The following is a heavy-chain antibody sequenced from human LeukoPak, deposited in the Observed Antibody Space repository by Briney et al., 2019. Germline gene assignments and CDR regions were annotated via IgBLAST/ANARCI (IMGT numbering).Heavy chain of an antibody. CDR1: GYTFTSYG. V-gene: IGHV1-18*04. D-gene: IGHD3-9*01. CDR2: ISAYNGNT. CDR3: AREAQSPDYDILTGYYSAQYFDY. J-gene: IGHJ4*02. Sequence: ASVKVSCKASGYTFTSYGISWVRQAPGQGLEWMGWISAYNGNTNYAQKLQGRVTMTTDTSTSTAYMELRSLRSDDTAVYYCAREAQSPDYDILTGYYSAQYFDYWGQGTLVTVSS.